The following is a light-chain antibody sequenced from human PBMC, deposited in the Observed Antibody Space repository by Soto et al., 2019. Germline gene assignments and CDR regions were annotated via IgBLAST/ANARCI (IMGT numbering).Light chain of an antibody. CDR1: QAVNTR. Sequence: EIVLTQSPATLSSFPGDRVTLSCRASQAVNTRLAWYQHKPGQAPRLLIYLTSNRAAGIPDRFSGSGSGTDFTLTISRLEPEDFAVYYCQQYGSSAFGGGTKVDIK. V-gene: IGKV3-20*01. J-gene: IGKJ4*01. CDR3: QQYGSSA. CDR2: LTS.